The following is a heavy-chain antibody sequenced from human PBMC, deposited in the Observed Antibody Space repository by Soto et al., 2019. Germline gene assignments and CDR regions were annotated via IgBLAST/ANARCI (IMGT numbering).Heavy chain of an antibody. Sequence: PGGSLRLSCAASGFTFSVYGMHWVRQAPGKGLEWVALVSYDGSIKYYADSVEGRFTISRDNSKNTLYLQMNSLRAEDTAVYYCAKRADFWSGYYNYWGQGTLVTVSS. J-gene: IGHJ4*02. V-gene: IGHV3-30*18. CDR3: AKRADFWSGYYNY. D-gene: IGHD3-3*01. CDR2: VSYDGSIK. CDR1: GFTFSVYG.